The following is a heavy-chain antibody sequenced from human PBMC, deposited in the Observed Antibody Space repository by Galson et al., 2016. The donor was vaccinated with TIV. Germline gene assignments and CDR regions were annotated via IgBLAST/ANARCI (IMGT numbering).Heavy chain of an antibody. CDR3: ARQGSYDFWGGHNNYYYYAMDV. CDR1: GYSFTTFW. CDR2: IYPGDSDT. J-gene: IGHJ6*02. V-gene: IGHV5-51*01. Sequence: QSGAEVKKPGESLKISCKGSGYSFTTFWVGWVRQMPGKGLEWMGVIYPGDSDTKYSPSFQGQVTISVDRSISTAYLQWNSLKASDTALYYCARQGSYDFWGGHNNYYYYAMDVWGQGTAVVVSS. D-gene: IGHD3-3*01.